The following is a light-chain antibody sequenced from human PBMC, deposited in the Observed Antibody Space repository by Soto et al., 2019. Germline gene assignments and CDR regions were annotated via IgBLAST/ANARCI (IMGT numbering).Light chain of an antibody. Sequence: EMVMTQSPSTLSVSPGERATLSCWASQSISSNLAWYQQKPGQAPRLLIYGASIRATGIPVRFSGSGSGTEFTLTISCLHSEDFAVYYCQHYHNWLTFGGGTKVDIK. V-gene: IGKV3-15*01. J-gene: IGKJ4*01. CDR3: QHYHNWLT. CDR1: QSISSN. CDR2: GAS.